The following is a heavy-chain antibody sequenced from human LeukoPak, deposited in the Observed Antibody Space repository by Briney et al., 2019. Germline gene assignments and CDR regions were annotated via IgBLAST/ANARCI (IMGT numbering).Heavy chain of an antibody. D-gene: IGHD5-24*01. J-gene: IGHJ4*02. CDR2: ICTSGNT. CDR1: GASISSYS. Sequence: SETLSLTCTVSGASISSYSWSWIRQPAGKGLEWIGRICTSGNTNYNPSLKSRVTISVDTSKNQFSLKLSSVTAADTAVYYCARGRDGYRAAHFDYWGQGTLVTVSS. CDR3: ARGRDGYRAAHFDY. V-gene: IGHV4-4*07.